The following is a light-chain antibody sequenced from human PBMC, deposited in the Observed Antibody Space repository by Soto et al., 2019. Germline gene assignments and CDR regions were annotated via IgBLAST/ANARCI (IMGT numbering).Light chain of an antibody. V-gene: IGKV3-11*01. J-gene: IGKJ1*01. Sequence: EIVLTQSPATLSLSPGGGATLSCRASQSVSSYLAWYQQKPGQAPRLLIYDVSSRATGSPARFSGSGSGTDFTLTISNLEAEDFAVYYCQQRSNWGWPFGQGTKLDIK. CDR2: DVS. CDR1: QSVSSY. CDR3: QQRSNWGWP.